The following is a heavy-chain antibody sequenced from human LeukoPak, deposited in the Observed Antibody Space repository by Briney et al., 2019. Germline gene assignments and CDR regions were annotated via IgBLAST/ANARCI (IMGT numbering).Heavy chain of an antibody. V-gene: IGHV3-23*01. D-gene: IGHD6-13*01. CDR1: GFIFSSYA. Sequence: GGSLRLSCAASGFIFSSYAMTWVRQAPGKGLEWVSVISGSGGSTYYADSVKGRFTISRDNSKNTLYLQMNSLRAEDTAVYYCARVSSSSWTYFDYWGQGTLVTVSS. CDR3: ARVSSSSWTYFDY. CDR2: ISGSGGST. J-gene: IGHJ4*02.